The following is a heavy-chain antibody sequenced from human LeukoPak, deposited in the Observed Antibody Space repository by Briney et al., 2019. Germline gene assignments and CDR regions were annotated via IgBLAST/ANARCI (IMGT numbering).Heavy chain of an antibody. D-gene: IGHD1-26*01. J-gene: IGHJ3*02. CDR1: GFTFSSYS. CDR3: ARVREWELRYDAFDI. CDR2: IGSSSSYI. V-gene: IGHV3-21*01. Sequence: GGSLRLSCAASGFTFSSYSMNWVRQAPGKGLEWVSSIGSSSSYIYYADSVKGRFTTSGDNAKNSLYLQMNSLRAEDTAVYYCARVREWELRYDAFDIWGQGTMVTVSS.